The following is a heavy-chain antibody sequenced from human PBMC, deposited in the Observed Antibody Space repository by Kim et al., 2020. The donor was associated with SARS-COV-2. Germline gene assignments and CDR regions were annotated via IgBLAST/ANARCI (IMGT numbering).Heavy chain of an antibody. J-gene: IGHJ6*02. CDR3: ARGGYSSGWYWSLEYYYYGMDV. CDR1: GYTFTSYD. CDR2: MNPNSGNT. V-gene: IGHV1-8*01. D-gene: IGHD6-19*01. Sequence: ASVKVSCKASGYTFTSYDINWVRQATGQGLEWMGWMNPNSGNTGYAQKFQGRVTMTRNTSISTAYMELSSLRSEDTAVYYCARGGYSSGWYWSLEYYYYGMDVWGQGTTVTVSS.